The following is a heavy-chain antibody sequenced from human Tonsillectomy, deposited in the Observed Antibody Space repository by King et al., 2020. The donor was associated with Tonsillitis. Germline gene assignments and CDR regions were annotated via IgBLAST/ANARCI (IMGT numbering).Heavy chain of an antibody. V-gene: IGHV1-69*01. CDR1: GGTFSSYT. CDR3: ARRNLTSRNPNYYYGMDV. D-gene: IGHD4/OR15-4a*01. CDR2: IIPIFGTA. J-gene: IGHJ6*02. Sequence: VQLVESGAEVKKPGSSVKVSCKASGGTFSSYTISWVRQAPGQGLEWMGGIIPIFGTANYAQKFQGRVTITADESTSTAYMELSSLRSEETAVYYCARRNLTSRNPNYYYGMDVWGQGPTVTVSS.